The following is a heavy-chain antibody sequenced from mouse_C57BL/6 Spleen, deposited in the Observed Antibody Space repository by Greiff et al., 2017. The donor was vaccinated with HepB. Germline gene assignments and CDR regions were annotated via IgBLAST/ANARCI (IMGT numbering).Heavy chain of an antibody. D-gene: IGHD2-5*01. CDR1: GYSFTGYY. CDR2: INPSTGGT. CDR3: ARGYSNLAWFAY. J-gene: IGHJ3*01. Sequence: EVQLQQSGPELVKPGASVKISCKASGYSFTGYYMNWVKQSPEKSLEWIGEINPSTGGTTYNQKFKAKATLTVDKSSSTAYMQLKSLTSEDSAVYYCARGYSNLAWFAYWGQGTLVTVSA. V-gene: IGHV1-42*01.